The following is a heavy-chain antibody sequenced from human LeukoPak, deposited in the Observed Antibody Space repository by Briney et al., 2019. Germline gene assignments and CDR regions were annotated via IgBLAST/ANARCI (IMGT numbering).Heavy chain of an antibody. J-gene: IGHJ5*02. Sequence: GASVKVSCKASGYTFTTFNIHLVRQAPGQGLEWMGIINPSDGSTTYAQRFQGRVTLTRDMSTSTVYMELSSLRSEDTAVYYCAREGGSRNWYEVRFDPWGQGTLVTVSS. CDR2: INPSDGST. CDR3: AREGGSRNWYEVRFDP. V-gene: IGHV1-46*01. CDR1: GYTFTTFN. D-gene: IGHD6-13*01.